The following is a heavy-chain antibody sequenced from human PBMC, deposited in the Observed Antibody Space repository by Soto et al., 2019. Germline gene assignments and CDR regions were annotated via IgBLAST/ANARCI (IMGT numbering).Heavy chain of an antibody. D-gene: IGHD1-26*01. CDR1: GFSFSDFY. Sequence: QVQLVESGGDLVKPGGSLRLSCGGSGFSFSDFYMSWIRQAPGKGLEWISYISSSGDTIYYADSARGRFTISRDNAKNSLYLQMNSLRADDTAVYYCARPNWSGSPAYFDYWGPGTLVTVSS. CDR3: ARPNWSGSPAYFDY. J-gene: IGHJ4*02. CDR2: ISSSGDTI. V-gene: IGHV3-11*01.